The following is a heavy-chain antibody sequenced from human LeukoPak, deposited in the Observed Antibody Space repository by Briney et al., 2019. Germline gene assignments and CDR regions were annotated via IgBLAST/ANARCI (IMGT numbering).Heavy chain of an antibody. D-gene: IGHD3-16*01. Sequence: GGSLRLSCAASGFTFSDYYMSWIRQAPGKGLEWVSYISSSGSTIYYADSVKGRFTISRDNSKNTLYLQMNSLRAEDTAVYYCAKDSRRMITSYAFDIWGQGTMVTVSS. CDR1: GFTFSDYY. V-gene: IGHV3-11*04. CDR3: AKDSRRMITSYAFDI. J-gene: IGHJ3*02. CDR2: ISSSGSTI.